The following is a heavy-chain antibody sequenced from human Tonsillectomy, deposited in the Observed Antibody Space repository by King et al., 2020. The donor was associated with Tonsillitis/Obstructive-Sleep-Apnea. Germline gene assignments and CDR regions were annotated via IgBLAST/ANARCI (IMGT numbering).Heavy chain of an antibody. CDR3: AREGAYPAPYYFDY. V-gene: IGHV4-59*01. J-gene: IGHJ4*02. D-gene: IGHD2-2*01. CDR2: IYYSGST. Sequence: QLQESGTGLVKPSETLSLTCTVSGGSISSYYWSWIRQPPGKGLEWIGYIYYSGSTNYNPSLKSRVTISVDTSKNQFSLKLSSVTAADTAVYYCAREGAYPAPYYFDYWGQGTLVTVSS. CDR1: GGSISSYY.